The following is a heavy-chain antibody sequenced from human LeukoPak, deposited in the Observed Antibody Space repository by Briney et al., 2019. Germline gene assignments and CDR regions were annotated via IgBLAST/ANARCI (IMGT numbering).Heavy chain of an antibody. D-gene: IGHD3-3*01. CDR1: NGSFTEYF. J-gene: IGHJ5*02. CDR3: AREKFLGRLTRVLDT. V-gene: IGHV4-34*01. Sequence: SETLSLTCVVNNGSFTEYFWSWIRQPPGKGLEWIGEVYHSGSTNYNPSLKSRLSISADMSKKQFSLKFNSVTAADTAVYYCAREKFLGRLTRVLDTWGQGTLVTASS. CDR2: VYHSGST.